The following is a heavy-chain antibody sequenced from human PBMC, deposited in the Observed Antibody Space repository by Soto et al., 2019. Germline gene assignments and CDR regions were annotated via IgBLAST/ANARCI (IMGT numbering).Heavy chain of an antibody. Sequence: DVQLLESGGGLVQPEGSLRLSCAASGFTFSSYAMGWVRQGPGKGREWVAVVSIGGSTNYAESGRGRFTISRDNSKNTLSLQMNNLTAEDTAVYFCDKRRGSGGDFDYWGQGALVTVSS. CDR3: DKRRGSGGDFDY. J-gene: IGHJ4*02. D-gene: IGHD3-10*01. CDR2: VSIGGST. CDR1: GFTFSSYA. V-gene: IGHV3-23*01.